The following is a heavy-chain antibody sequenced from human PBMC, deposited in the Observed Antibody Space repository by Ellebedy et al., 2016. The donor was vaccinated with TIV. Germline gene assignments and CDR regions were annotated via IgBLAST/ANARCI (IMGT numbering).Heavy chain of an antibody. D-gene: IGHD3-22*01. V-gene: IGHV3-30-3*01. Sequence: GESLKISXAASGFTFSSYAMHWVRQAPGKGLEWVAVISYDGSNKYYADSVKGRFTISRDNSKNTLYLQMNSLRAEDTAVYYCASFTMIVVVIMAAYYYGMDVWGQGTTVTVSS. CDR1: GFTFSSYA. CDR2: ISYDGSNK. CDR3: ASFTMIVVVIMAAYYYGMDV. J-gene: IGHJ6*02.